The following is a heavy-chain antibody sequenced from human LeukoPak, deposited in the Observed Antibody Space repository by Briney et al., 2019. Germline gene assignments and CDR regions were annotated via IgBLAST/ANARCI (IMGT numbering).Heavy chain of an antibody. CDR2: IWYDGSNK. CDR3: ARSSSYGLFGAFDI. CDR1: GFTSSSYG. Sequence: GGSLRLSCAASGFTSSSYGMHWVRQAPGKGLEWVAVIWYDGSNKYYADSVKGRFTISRDNSKNTLYLQMNSLRAEDTAVYYCARSSSYGLFGAFDIWGQGTMVTVSS. J-gene: IGHJ3*02. D-gene: IGHD2-21*01. V-gene: IGHV3-33*01.